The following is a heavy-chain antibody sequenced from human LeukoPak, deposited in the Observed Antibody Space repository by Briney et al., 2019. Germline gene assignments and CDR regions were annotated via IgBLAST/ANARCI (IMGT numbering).Heavy chain of an antibody. D-gene: IGHD4-23*01. CDR1: GYTLTGHY. J-gene: IGHJ4*02. CDR3: VRGPTVVTPDY. V-gene: IGHV1-2*02. Sequence: ASVKVSCEASGYTLTGHYMHWVRQAPGHGLEWMGWIKPNSGATNYAQKFQGRVTVTTDTSNSTAYLDLSNLRSDDTALYYCVRGPTVVTPDYWGQGTLVTVSS. CDR2: IKPNSGAT.